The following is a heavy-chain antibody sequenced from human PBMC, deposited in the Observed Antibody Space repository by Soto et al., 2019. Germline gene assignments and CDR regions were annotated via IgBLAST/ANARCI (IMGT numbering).Heavy chain of an antibody. J-gene: IGHJ3*02. CDR2: ISNSGSMK. V-gene: IGHV3-11*01. Sequence: QVQLVESGGGLVQPGGTLRLSCAASGFILNNYYMSWVRQAPGKGLEWVSSISNSGSMKYYADSVKGRFTISRDNAKNSMYLPVNSLRAEVTAVYYCARQYYESGRAGVDSSRQATMVTASS. CDR3: ARQYYESGRAGVDS. D-gene: IGHD1-26*01. CDR1: GFILNNYY.